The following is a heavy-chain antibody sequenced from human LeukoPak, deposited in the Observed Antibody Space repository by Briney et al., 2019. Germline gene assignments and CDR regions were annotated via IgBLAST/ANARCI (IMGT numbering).Heavy chain of an antibody. CDR2: ISGSGGST. CDR1: GFTFSSYA. Sequence: GGSLRLSCAASGFTFSSYAMSWVRQAPGKGLEWVSAISGSGGSTYYADSVKGRFTISRDNSKNTLYLQMNSLRAGDTAVYYCAKDQARRYYYDSSGYYFDYWGQGTLVTVSS. V-gene: IGHV3-23*01. J-gene: IGHJ4*02. D-gene: IGHD3-22*01. CDR3: AKDQARRYYYDSSGYYFDY.